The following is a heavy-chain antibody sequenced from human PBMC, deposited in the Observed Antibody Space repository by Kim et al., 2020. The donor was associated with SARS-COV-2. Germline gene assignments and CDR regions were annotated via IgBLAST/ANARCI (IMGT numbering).Heavy chain of an antibody. CDR2: IYYSGCT. J-gene: IGHJ4*02. CDR1: GGSISSSSYY. CDR3: ARLVVTAIPAYPVDY. V-gene: IGHV4-39*01. Sequence: SETLSLTCIVSGGSISSSSYYWGWIRQPPGKGLEWIGSIYYSGCTYYNPSLKSRVTISVDTSKNQFSLKLSSVTAADTAVYYCARLVVTAIPAYPVDYWGQGTLVTVSS. D-gene: IGHD2-21*02.